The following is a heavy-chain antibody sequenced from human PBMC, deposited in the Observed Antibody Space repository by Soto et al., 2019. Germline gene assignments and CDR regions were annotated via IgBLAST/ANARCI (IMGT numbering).Heavy chain of an antibody. CDR1: GFTFSTYA. Sequence: QVQLVESGGGEVQPGRSLTIYCAASGFTFSTYAMHWVRRTPGKGLEWVAVISYDGTNRFYSDSVKGRFTISRDNCKNTLTLDKNTLIADAAAVYSGANDVHAYCDYDYDCCGMGVGGLGTRVAVSS. CDR3: ANDVHAYCDYDYDCCGMGV. V-gene: IGHV3-30*18. CDR2: ISYDGTNR. D-gene: IGHD2-21*01. J-gene: IGHJ6*02.